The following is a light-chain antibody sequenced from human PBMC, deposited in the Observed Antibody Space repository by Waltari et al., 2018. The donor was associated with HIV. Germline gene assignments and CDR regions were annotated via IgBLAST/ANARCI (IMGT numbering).Light chain of an antibody. CDR2: SNN. Sequence: QSVLTQSPSASGTPGQRVTISCSGSSSNIAANTVSWYQQFSGTAPKLLIHSNNQRPPGVTDRFSGTKSDTAASLAISGLQSEDEADYYCAAWDDGVNGWVFGGGTKLTVL. J-gene: IGLJ3*02. CDR3: AAWDDGVNGWV. CDR1: SSNIAANT. V-gene: IGLV1-44*01.